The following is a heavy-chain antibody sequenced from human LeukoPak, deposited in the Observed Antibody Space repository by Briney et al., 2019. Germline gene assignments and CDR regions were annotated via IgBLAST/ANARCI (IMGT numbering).Heavy chain of an antibody. V-gene: IGHV5-10-1*01. D-gene: IGHD6-13*01. J-gene: IGHJ6*02. CDR1: GYSFTSYW. Sequence: GESLRISCKGSGYSFTSYWISWVRQMPGKGLEWMGRIDPSDSYTNYSPSFQGHVTISADKSISTAYLQWSSLKASDTAMYYCARWGQQPPTFLYYYYYGMDVWGQGTTVTVSS. CDR2: IDPSDSYT. CDR3: ARWGQQPPTFLYYYYYGMDV.